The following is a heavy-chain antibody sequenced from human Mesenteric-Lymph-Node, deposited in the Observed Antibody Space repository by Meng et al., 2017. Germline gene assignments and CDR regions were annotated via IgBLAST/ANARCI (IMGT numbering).Heavy chain of an antibody. CDR1: GFTVSSNY. CDR3: ARDSRRVYGRKNWFDP. Sequence: GESLKISCAASGFTVSSNYMSWVRQAPGKGLEWVSSISSSSSYIYYADSVKGRFTISRDNAKNSLYLQMNSLRAEDTAVYYCARDSRRVYGRKNWFDPWGQGTLVTVSS. CDR2: ISSSSSYI. D-gene: IGHD6-13*01. J-gene: IGHJ5*02. V-gene: IGHV3-21*01.